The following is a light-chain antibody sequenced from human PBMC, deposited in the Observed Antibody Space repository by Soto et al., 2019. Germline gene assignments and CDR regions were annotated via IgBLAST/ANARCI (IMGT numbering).Light chain of an antibody. V-gene: IGLV2-14*01. CDR1: SSDVGGYNY. CDR3: ASYTNTGTLV. Sequence: QSVLTQPASVSGSPGQSITISCTGTSSDVGGYNYVSWYQQHPGKAPKLMIYEVSNRPSGVSNRFSGSKSGNTASLTISGPQAEDEADYYCASYTNTGTLVFGGGTKLTVL. J-gene: IGLJ3*02. CDR2: EVS.